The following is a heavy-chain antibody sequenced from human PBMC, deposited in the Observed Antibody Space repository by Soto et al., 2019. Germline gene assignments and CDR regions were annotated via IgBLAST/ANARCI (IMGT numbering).Heavy chain of an antibody. CDR2: ISGSGGST. CDR1: GFTFSSYA. CDR3: AKDKGIVVVPAARRRYYYYMDV. Sequence: EVQLLESGGGLVQPGGSLRLSCAASGFTFSSYAMSWVRQAPGKGLEWVSAISGSGGSTYYADSVKGRFTISRDNSKNPLYLQMNSLRAEDTAVYYCAKDKGIVVVPAARRRYYYYMDVWGKGTTVTVSS. J-gene: IGHJ6*03. D-gene: IGHD2-2*01. V-gene: IGHV3-23*01.